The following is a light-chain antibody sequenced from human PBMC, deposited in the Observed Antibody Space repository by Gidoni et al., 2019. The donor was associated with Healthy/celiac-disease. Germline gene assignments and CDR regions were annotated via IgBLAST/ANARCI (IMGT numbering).Light chain of an antibody. CDR3: QQYGSSPST. CDR2: GAS. J-gene: IGKJ1*01. CDR1: QSVSSSY. Sequence: EIVLTQSPGTLSLSPGERATLSCRASQSVSSSYLAWYQQKPGQAPRLLIYGASSRATGIPDRFSGSGSGTDFTLTISRLEPEDFAMYYCQQYGSSPSTFGQXTKVEIK. V-gene: IGKV3-20*01.